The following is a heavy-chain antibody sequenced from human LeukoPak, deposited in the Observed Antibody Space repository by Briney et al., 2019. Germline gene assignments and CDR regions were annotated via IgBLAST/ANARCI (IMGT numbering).Heavy chain of an antibody. D-gene: IGHD4-17*01. CDR3: AKGAATTRYYFDY. CDR2: ISSSSSIR. CDR1: GLTFSSYS. Sequence: PGGSLRLSCAASGLTFSSYSMNWVRQAPGKGLEWVSYISSSSSIRYYADSVKGRFTISRDNSKNTLYLQMNSLRAEDTAVYYCAKGAATTRYYFDYWGQGTLVTVSS. V-gene: IGHV3-48*01. J-gene: IGHJ4*02.